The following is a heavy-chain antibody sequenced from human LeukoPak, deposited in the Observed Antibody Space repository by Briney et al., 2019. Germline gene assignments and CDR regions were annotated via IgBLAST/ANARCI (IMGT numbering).Heavy chain of an antibody. CDR2: INPSGGST. Sequence: ASVKVSCKASGYTFTSYYMHWVRRAPGQGLEWMGIINPSGGSTNYAQKFQGRVTMTRDTSTSTVYMELTGLRSEDTAVYYCARDAWGWDNSDYYHPVNYFDYWGQGTLVTVSS. J-gene: IGHJ4*02. CDR1: GYTFTSYY. CDR3: ARDAWGWDNSDYYHPVNYFDY. V-gene: IGHV1-46*01. D-gene: IGHD3-22*01.